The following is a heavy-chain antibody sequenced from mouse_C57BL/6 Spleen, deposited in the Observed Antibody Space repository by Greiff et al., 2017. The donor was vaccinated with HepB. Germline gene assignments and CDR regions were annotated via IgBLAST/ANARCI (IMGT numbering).Heavy chain of an antibody. CDR2: IYPGDGDT. CDR3: AREGLYDPFAY. CDR1: GYAFSSYW. D-gene: IGHD2-3*01. V-gene: IGHV1-80*01. Sequence: QVQLKQSGAELVKPGASVKISCKASGYAFSSYWMNWVKQRPGKGLEWIGQIYPGDGDTNYNGKFKGKATLTADKSSSTAYMQLSSLTSEDSAVYFCAREGLYDPFAYWGQGTLVTVSA. J-gene: IGHJ3*01.